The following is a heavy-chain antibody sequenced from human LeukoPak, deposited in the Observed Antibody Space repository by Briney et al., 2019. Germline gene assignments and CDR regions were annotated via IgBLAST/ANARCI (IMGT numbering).Heavy chain of an antibody. J-gene: IGHJ4*02. CDR3: ARVALGGYSSSPLEH. V-gene: IGHV1-3*04. CDR2: IKTGDGTT. D-gene: IGHD6-13*01. Sequence: ASVTVSCKASGYTFTSYAVHWVRQAAGQRPEWLGKIKTGDGTTEISEKFQGRVTLSRDSDATIAYMELISLTSEDTALYYCARVALGGYSSSPLEHWGQGTLVTVSS. CDR1: GYTFTSYA.